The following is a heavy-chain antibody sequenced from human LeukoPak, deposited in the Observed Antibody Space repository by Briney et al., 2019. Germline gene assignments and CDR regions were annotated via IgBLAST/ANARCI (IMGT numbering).Heavy chain of an antibody. CDR2: ISLSGGST. CDR1: GFTFSSYA. Sequence: PGGSLRLSCAASGFTFSSYAMSWARQAPGKGLEWVSAISLSGGSTYYSDSVKGRFTISRDNSKNTLYLQMSGLRAEDTAMYFCAKDHRLAVADTPWYFDLWGRGTLVTVSS. D-gene: IGHD6-19*01. V-gene: IGHV3-23*01. CDR3: AKDHRLAVADTPWYFDL. J-gene: IGHJ2*01.